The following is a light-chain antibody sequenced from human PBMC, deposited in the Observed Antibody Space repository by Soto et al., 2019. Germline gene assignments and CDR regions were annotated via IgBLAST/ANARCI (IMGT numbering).Light chain of an antibody. Sequence: DIQMTQSPSSLSASVGDRVTITCQASQGVSNRLAWFQQKPGKVPERLIYAATLLQSGVPSRFSGSGSGTEFTLTIISLQPEDFATYYCQQSYRFPKTFGRGTKVDIK. J-gene: IGKJ1*01. CDR1: QGVSNR. CDR3: QQSYRFPKT. CDR2: AAT. V-gene: IGKV1-39*01.